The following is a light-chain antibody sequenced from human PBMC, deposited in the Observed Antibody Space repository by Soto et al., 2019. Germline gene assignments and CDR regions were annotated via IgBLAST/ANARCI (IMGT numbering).Light chain of an antibody. CDR3: AAWDDSLNGVV. CDR1: SSNIGSNT. CDR2: SNN. V-gene: IGLV1-44*01. J-gene: IGLJ2*01. Sequence: QSVLTQPPSASGTPEQRVTISCSGSSSNIGSNTVNWYQQLPGTAPKLLIYSNNQRPSGVPDRFSGSKSGTSASLAISGLQSEDEADYYCAAWDDSLNGVVFGGGTKLPVL.